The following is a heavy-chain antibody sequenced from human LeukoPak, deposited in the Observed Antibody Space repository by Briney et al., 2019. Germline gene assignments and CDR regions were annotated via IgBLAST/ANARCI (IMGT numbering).Heavy chain of an antibody. CDR1: GGSISSGRYY. Sequence: SQTLSLTCSVSGGSISSGRYYWTWIRQPAGKGLEWIGRLYTNDNTNYDPSLESRVSISVDTSKSQFYLQLTSVTAADTAVYFCARGVVTDDYYMDVWGKGITVIVSS. D-gene: IGHD2-21*02. J-gene: IGHJ6*03. CDR2: LYTNDNT. CDR3: ARGVVTDDYYMDV. V-gene: IGHV4-61*02.